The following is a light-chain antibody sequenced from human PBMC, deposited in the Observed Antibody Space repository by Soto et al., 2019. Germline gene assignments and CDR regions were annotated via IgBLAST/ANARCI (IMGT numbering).Light chain of an antibody. CDR2: AKN. J-gene: IGLJ1*01. Sequence: QSVLTQPPSVSGAPGQRVTISCTGSSSNIGAGYDVHWYQQLPGTAPKLIYAKNNRPSGVPDRFSCSKSGTSASLAITGLQAEDWADYYCQSYDRSLSGYGFGTWTKVTVL. CDR3: QSYDRSLSGYG. V-gene: IGLV1-40*01. CDR1: SSNIGAGYD.